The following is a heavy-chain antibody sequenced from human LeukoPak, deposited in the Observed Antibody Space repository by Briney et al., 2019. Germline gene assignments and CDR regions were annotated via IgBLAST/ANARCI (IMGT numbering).Heavy chain of an antibody. J-gene: IGHJ4*02. CDR3: ARQVGYCSSTSCVGLIGY. CDR1: GFTFSSYS. CDR2: MSSSSSYI. V-gene: IGHV3-21*01. D-gene: IGHD2-2*03. Sequence: GGSLRLSCAASGFTFSSYSMNWVRQAPGRGLEWVSSMSSSSSYIYYADSVKGRFTISRDNAKNSLYLQMNSLRAEDTAVYYCARQVGYCSSTSCVGLIGYWGQGTLVTVSA.